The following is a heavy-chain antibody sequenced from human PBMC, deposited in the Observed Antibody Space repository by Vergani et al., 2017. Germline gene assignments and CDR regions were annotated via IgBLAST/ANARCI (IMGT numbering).Heavy chain of an antibody. CDR3: AKSTGGGIYYFDY. Sequence: EVQLVQSGAEVKTPGESLKISCKGSGYSFSNYWIGWVRQMPGKGLEWMGIIYPGDSDNRYSPSFQGQATISVDKSISTAYLQWSSLKASDTAMYYCAKSTGGGIYYFDYWGQGTLVTVSS. J-gene: IGHJ4*02. V-gene: IGHV5-51*03. CDR2: IYPGDSDN. CDR1: GYSFSNYW. D-gene: IGHD3-16*01.